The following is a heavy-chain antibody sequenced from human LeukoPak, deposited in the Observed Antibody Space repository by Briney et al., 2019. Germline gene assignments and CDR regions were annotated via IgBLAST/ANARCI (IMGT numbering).Heavy chain of an antibody. CDR1: GGSISTFY. CDR3: ARHQWVPAFDI. J-gene: IGHJ3*02. V-gene: IGHV4-59*08. D-gene: IGHD1-26*01. CDR2: IYYSGST. Sequence: SGTLSLTCTVSGGSISTFYWNWIRQPPGKGLEWIGHIYYSGSTNYNPSLKSRVTISVDTSKNQFSLKLSSVTAADTAVYYCARHQWVPAFDIWGQGTMVTVSS.